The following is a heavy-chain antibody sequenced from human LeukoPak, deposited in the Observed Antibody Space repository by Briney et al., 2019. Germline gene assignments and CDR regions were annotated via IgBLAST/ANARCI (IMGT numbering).Heavy chain of an antibody. Sequence: SETLSLTCAVYGGSFSGYYWSWIRQPPGKGLEWIGEINHSGSTNYNPSLKSRVTISVDTSKNQFSLKLSSVTAADTAVYYCARQTTGGLLDYWGQGTLVTVSS. CDR1: GGSFSGYY. CDR2: INHSGST. CDR3: ARQTTGGLLDY. J-gene: IGHJ4*02. D-gene: IGHD4-17*01. V-gene: IGHV4-34*01.